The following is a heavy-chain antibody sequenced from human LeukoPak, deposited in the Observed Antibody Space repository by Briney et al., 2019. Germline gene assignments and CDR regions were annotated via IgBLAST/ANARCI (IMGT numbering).Heavy chain of an antibody. V-gene: IGHV3-74*01. D-gene: IGHD7-27*01. Sequence: GGSLRLSCAASGFTFSSYWMHWVRQAPGKGLVWVSRINSDGSSTSYADSVKGRFTISRDDAKNTLYLQMNSLRAEDTAVYYCARGRKSGEMEEDFDYWGQGTLVTVSS. CDR1: GFTFSSYW. CDR3: ARGRKSGEMEEDFDY. CDR2: INSDGSST. J-gene: IGHJ4*02.